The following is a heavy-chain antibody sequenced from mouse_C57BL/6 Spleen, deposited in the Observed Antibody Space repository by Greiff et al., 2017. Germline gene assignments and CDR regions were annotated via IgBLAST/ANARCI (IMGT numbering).Heavy chain of an antibody. CDR2: IDPSDSYT. J-gene: IGHJ2*01. D-gene: IGHD2-2*01. Sequence: VQLQQPGAELVMPGASVKLSCTASGYTFTSYWMHWVKQRPGQGLEWIGEIDPSDSYTNYNQQFKGKSTLTVDKSSSTAYMQLSRLTSEDSAVYYCARSTMVTTGYYFDYWGQGTTLTVSS. CDR3: ARSTMVTTGYYFDY. CDR1: GYTFTSYW. V-gene: IGHV1-69*01.